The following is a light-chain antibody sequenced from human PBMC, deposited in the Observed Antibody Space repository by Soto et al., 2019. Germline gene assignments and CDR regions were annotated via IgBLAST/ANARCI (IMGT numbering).Light chain of an antibody. CDR1: QSVSSN. CDR2: GTS. Sequence: EIVMTQSPATLSVSPGERATLSCRASQSVSSNLAWYQQKPGQAPRLLIYGTSTRATGIPARFSGSGSGTEITLTISSLQSEDFAVYYCQQYNNLPWTFGQGTKVEIK. V-gene: IGKV3-15*01. J-gene: IGKJ1*01. CDR3: QQYNNLPWT.